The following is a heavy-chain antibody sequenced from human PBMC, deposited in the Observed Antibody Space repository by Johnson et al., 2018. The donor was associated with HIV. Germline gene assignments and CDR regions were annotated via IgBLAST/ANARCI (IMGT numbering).Heavy chain of an antibody. J-gene: IGHJ3*02. CDR2: ISNSGSSV. CDR3: AREGPAAYIWAFDI. D-gene: IGHD2-2*01. V-gene: IGHV3-11*04. CDR1: GFTFNDYY. Sequence: QVQLVESGGGLVKPGGSLRLSCAASGFTFNDYYMSWIRQAPGKGLEWVSYISNSGSSVYYADSVKGRFTISRDNAKNSLYLQMNSLRAEDTAVYYCAREGPAAYIWAFDIWGQGTMVTVSS.